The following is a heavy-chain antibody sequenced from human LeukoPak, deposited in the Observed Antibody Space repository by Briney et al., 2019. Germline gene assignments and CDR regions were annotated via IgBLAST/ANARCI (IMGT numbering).Heavy chain of an antibody. CDR3: ARDGSSSGYYPPHFDY. V-gene: IGHV3-74*01. CDR2: IKYDGSAT. Sequence: GGSLRLSCAASGFTFSNYWMHWIRQVPGKGLVWVSHIKYDGSATNYADSVKGRFTISRDNAKNTLYLQMNSLRAEDTAVYYCARDGSSSGYYPPHFDYWGQGTLVTVSS. J-gene: IGHJ4*02. CDR1: GFTFSNYW. D-gene: IGHD3-22*01.